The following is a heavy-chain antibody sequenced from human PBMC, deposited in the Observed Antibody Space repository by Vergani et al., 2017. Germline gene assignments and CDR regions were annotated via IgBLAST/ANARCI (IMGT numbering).Heavy chain of an antibody. D-gene: IGHD6-13*01. J-gene: IGHJ6*03. CDR1: GFTVSSNY. CDR3: ARYSSSWSGNYYYYMDV. Sequence: EVQLVETGGGLIQPGGSLRLSCAASGFTVSSNYMSWVRQAPGKGLEWVSVIYSGCSTYYADSVKGRFTISRDNSKNTLYLQMNSLRAEDTAVYYCARYSSSWSGNYYYYMDVWGKGTTVTVSS. V-gene: IGHV3-53*02. CDR2: IYSGCST.